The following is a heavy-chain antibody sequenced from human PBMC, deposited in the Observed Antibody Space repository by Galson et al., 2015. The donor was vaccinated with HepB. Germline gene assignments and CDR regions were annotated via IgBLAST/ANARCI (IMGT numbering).Heavy chain of an antibody. CDR3: AREIGKWLRPYYYYYGMDV. V-gene: IGHV3-7*03. CDR2: IKQDGSEK. J-gene: IGHJ6*02. CDR1: GFTFSSYS. D-gene: IGHD5-12*01. Sequence: SLRLSCAASGFTFSSYSMNWVRQAPGKGLEWVANIKQDGSEKYYVDSVKGRFTISRDNAKNSLYLQMNSLRAEDTAVYYCAREIGKWLRPYYYYYGMDVWGQGTTVTVSS.